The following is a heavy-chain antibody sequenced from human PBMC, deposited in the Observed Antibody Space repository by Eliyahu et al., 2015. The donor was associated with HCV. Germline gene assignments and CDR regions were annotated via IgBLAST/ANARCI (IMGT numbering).Heavy chain of an antibody. Sequence: EVQLVESGGGLVQPGGSXXLSXXTXGFTFSSYWXTWVRQAPGKGXEGVGNINHDGRERYYVDXVKGRFTSSRDNARKSLFLQMNNLRAEDTAVYYCARGFGQFDSWGQGTLVTVSS. J-gene: IGHJ4*02. V-gene: IGHV3-7*01. CDR3: ARGFGQFDS. D-gene: IGHD2-21*01. CDR2: INHDGRER. CDR1: GFTFSSYW.